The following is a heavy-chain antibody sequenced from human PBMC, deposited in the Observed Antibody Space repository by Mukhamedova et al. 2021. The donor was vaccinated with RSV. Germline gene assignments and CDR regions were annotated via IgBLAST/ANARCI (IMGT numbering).Heavy chain of an antibody. V-gene: IGHV3-30*18. Sequence: GFTFSDYDIHWVRQAPGKGLEWVAFISSDGSDTNYAASVKGRFIISRDNSNSTLFLQINSLRADDTAVLFCAKPHPTISTYGWGQ. CDR1: GFTFSDYD. J-gene: IGHJ1*01. CDR2: ISSDGSDT. D-gene: IGHD2/OR15-2a*01. CDR3: AKPHPTISTYG.